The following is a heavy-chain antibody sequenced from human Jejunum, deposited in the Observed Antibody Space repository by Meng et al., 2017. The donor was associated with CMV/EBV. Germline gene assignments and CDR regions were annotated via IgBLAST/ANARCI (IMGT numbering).Heavy chain of an antibody. CDR1: GFTFSVYG. J-gene: IGHJ4*02. D-gene: IGHD1-26*01. V-gene: IGHV3-30*02. Sequence: SCAASGFTFSVYGMHWVRQAPGKGLEWVAFIEYDGKNKYYVDSVQGRFSISRDNSKNTLYLQMNSLRIEDTAVYYCAKDRYSGVDYWGQGTLVTVSS. CDR2: IEYDGKNK. CDR3: AKDRYSGVDY.